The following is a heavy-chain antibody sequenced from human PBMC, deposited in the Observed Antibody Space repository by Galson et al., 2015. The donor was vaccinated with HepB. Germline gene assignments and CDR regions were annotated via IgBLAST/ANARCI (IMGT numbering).Heavy chain of an antibody. CDR3: ATAGDRSGYYYGNEYFQH. D-gene: IGHD3-22*01. CDR1: GFTFSNAW. Sequence: SLRLSCAASGFTFSNAWMNWVRQAPGKGLEWVGRIKSKTDGGATDYAAPVKGRFTISRDDSKNTLLLQLNSLKTEDTAVYYCATAGDRSGYYYGNEYFQHWGQGTLVTVSS. V-gene: IGHV3-15*07. J-gene: IGHJ1*01. CDR2: IKSKTDGGAT.